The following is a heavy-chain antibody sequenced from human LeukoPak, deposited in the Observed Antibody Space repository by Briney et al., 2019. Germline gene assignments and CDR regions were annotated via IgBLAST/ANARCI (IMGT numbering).Heavy chain of an antibody. Sequence: PGGSLRLSCAASGFTFDDFAMHWVRQVPGKGLVWVSRINSDGSSTNYADSVKGRLTISRDNAKNTLYLQMNSLRAEDTAVYYCARGRGPYGWFDPWGQGTLVTVSS. D-gene: IGHD3-10*01. V-gene: IGHV3-74*01. CDR2: INSDGSST. CDR3: ARGRGPYGWFDP. CDR1: GFTFDDFA. J-gene: IGHJ5*02.